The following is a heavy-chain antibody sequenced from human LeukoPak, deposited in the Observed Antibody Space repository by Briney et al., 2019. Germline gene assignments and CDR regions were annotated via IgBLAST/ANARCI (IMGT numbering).Heavy chain of an antibody. V-gene: IGHV3-23*01. CDR3: VKQRGIYLDFDY. CDR2: IIGSGGYT. CDR1: GFTFSSYA. J-gene: IGHJ4*02. D-gene: IGHD1-26*01. Sequence: GGSLRHSCAASGFTFSSYAMSWVRQAPGKGLEWVSSIIGSGGYTYNAESVKGRFTISRDNSENTLSLQMDSLRAEDTAVYYCVKQRGIYLDFDYWGQGTLVTVSS.